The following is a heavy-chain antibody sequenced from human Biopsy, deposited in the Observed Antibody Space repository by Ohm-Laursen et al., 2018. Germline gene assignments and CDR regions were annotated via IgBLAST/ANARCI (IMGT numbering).Heavy chain of an antibody. CDR2: IRDKANSYTT. Sequence: SLRLSCAASGFSFSDNYMDWVRQAPGKGLEWVGRIRDKANSYTTDYAASVKGRFTISRDDSKNSLYLQMNSLKTEDTALYYCARAGRYCSGGGCYSWLDPWGQGTLVTVSS. J-gene: IGHJ5*02. V-gene: IGHV3-72*01. D-gene: IGHD2-15*01. CDR3: ARAGRYCSGGGCYSWLDP. CDR1: GFSFSDNY.